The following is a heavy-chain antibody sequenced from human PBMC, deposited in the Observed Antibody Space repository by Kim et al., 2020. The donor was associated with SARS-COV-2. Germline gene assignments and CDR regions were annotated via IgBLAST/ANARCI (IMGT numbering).Heavy chain of an antibody. CDR2: IYYSGST. J-gene: IGHJ6*02. CDR3: ARVRRCSIAAAGHPHYYYYYGMDV. D-gene: IGHD6-13*01. CDR1: GGSISSYY. Sequence: SETLSLTCTVSGGSISSYYWSWIRQPPGKGLEWIGYIYYSGSTNYNPSLKSRVTISVDTSKNQFSLKLSSVTAADTAVYYCARVRRCSIAAAGHPHYYYYYGMDVWGQGTTVTVSS. V-gene: IGHV4-59*01.